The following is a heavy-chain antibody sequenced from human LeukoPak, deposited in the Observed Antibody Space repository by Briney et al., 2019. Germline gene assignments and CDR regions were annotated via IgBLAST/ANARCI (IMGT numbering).Heavy chain of an antibody. CDR3: AKTLGVAAAGTRNGMDV. J-gene: IGHJ6*02. V-gene: IGHV3-23*01. CDR2: ISGSGGST. Sequence: GGSLRLSCAASGFTFSSYAMSWVRQAPGKGLEWVSAISGSGGSTYYADSVKGWFTISRDNSKNTLYLQMNSLRAEDTAVYYCAKTLGVAAAGTRNGMDVWGQGTTVTVSS. CDR1: GFTFSSYA. D-gene: IGHD6-13*01.